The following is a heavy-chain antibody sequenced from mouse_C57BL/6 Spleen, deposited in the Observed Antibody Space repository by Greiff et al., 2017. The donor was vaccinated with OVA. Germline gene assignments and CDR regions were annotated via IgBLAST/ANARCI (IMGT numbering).Heavy chain of an antibody. Sequence: QVQLQQSGAELVKPGASVKISCKASGYAFSSYWMNWVKQRPGKGLEWIGQIYPGDGDTNYNGKFTGKATMTADNSYSTADMQLSSLTSEDSAVYFCARSDDGSSYGNARDYWGQGTSVTVSS. CDR3: ARSDDGSSYGNARDY. J-gene: IGHJ4*01. D-gene: IGHD1-1*01. CDR2: IYPGDGDT. CDR1: GYAFSSYW. V-gene: IGHV1-80*01.